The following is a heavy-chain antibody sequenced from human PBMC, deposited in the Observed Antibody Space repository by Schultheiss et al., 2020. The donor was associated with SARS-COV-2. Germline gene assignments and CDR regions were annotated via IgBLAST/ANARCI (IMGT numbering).Heavy chain of an antibody. D-gene: IGHD6-19*01. J-gene: IGHJ6*02. CDR1: GFTFSSYS. CDR3: ARDYSSGWNYGMDV. Sequence: GGSLRLSCAASGFTFSSYSMNWVRQAPGKGLEWVSYISSSGSTIYYADSVKGRFTISRDNSKNTLYLQMNSLRAEDTAVYYCARDYSSGWNYGMDVWGQGTTVTVSS. V-gene: IGHV3-48*01. CDR2: ISSSGSTI.